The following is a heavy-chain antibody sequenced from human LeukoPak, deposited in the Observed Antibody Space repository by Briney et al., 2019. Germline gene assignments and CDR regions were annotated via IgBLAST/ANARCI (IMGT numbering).Heavy chain of an antibody. CDR2: IYYSGST. CDR1: GGSFSGYY. D-gene: IGHD3-10*01. CDR3: ARGGLWFGELSWFDP. V-gene: IGHV4-59*01. J-gene: IGHJ5*02. Sequence: SETLSLTCAVYGGSFSGYYWSWIRQPPGKGLEWIGYIYYSGSTNYNPSLKSRVTISVDTSKNQFSLKLSSVTAADTAVYYCARGGLWFGELSWFDPWGQGTLVTASS.